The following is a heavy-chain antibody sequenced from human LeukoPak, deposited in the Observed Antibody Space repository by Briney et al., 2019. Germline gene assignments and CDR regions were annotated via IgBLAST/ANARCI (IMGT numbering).Heavy chain of an antibody. D-gene: IGHD2-15*01. J-gene: IGHJ6*02. CDR1: GYRFTSYW. CDR2: IYPGDSDT. CDR3: ARQSGYCSGGSCYGPYYYYYGMDV. Sequence: GESLEISCKGSGYRFTSYWIGWVRPMPGKGLEWMGIIYPGDSDTRYSPSFQGQVTISADKSISTAYLQWSSLKASDTAMYYCARQSGYCSGGSCYGPYYYYYGMDVWGQGTTVTVSS. V-gene: IGHV5-51*01.